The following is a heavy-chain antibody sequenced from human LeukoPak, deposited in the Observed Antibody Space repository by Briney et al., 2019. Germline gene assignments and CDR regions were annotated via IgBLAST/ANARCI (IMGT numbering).Heavy chain of an antibody. J-gene: IGHJ6*03. V-gene: IGHV3-21*01. Sequence: TPGGSLRLSCAASGFIFSSHSMNWVRQAPGKGLEWVSSISSSSSYIYYADSVEGRFTISRDNANDSLYLQMNSLRAEDTAVYYCARRGIPTTVATYSHSRYYYYMDVWGKGTTVTVSS. CDR3: ARRGIPTTVATYSHSRYYYYMDV. CDR2: ISSSSSYI. CDR1: GFIFSSHS. D-gene: IGHD4-17*01.